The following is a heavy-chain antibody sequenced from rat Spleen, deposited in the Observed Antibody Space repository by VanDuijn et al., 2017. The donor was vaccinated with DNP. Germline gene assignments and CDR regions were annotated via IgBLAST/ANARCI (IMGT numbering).Heavy chain of an antibody. V-gene: IGHV5S11*01. CDR1: GFTFSDYY. D-gene: IGHD1-10*01. CDR2: ISTVGGNS. CDR3: AKAVYNNYWYFDF. Sequence: EVQLVESGGGLVQPGRSLKLSCAASGFTFSDYYMAWVRQAPTKGLEWVASISTVGGNSYYRDSVKGRFTISRDNAKKTQSLQRDSLRSGEKATYFCAKAVYNNYWYFDFWGPGTMVTVSS. J-gene: IGHJ1*01.